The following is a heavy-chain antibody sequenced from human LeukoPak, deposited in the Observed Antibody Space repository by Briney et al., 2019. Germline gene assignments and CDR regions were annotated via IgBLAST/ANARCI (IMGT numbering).Heavy chain of an antibody. CDR1: GGTFSSYA. J-gene: IGHJ4*02. D-gene: IGHD6-13*01. V-gene: IGHV1-2*02. Sequence: ASVKVSCKASGGTFSSYAISWVRQAPGQGLEWMGWINPNSGGTNYAQKFQGRVTMTRDTSISTAYMELSRLRSDDTAVYYCARDFFGARYSSSVGDYWGQGTLVTVSS. CDR3: ARDFFGARYSSSVGDY. CDR2: INPNSGGT.